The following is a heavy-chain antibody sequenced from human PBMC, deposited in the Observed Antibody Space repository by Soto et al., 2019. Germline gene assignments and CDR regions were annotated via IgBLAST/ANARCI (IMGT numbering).Heavy chain of an antibody. Sequence: SETLSLTCTVSGGSMSSYYWSWIRQPPGKGLEWIGYIYYSGSTYYNPPLKSRVTISVDTSKNQFSLKLSSVTAADTAVYYCARHTPAISISDHWGQGTLVTVSS. V-gene: IGHV4-59*08. CDR2: IYYSGST. D-gene: IGHD2-15*01. CDR1: GGSMSSYY. J-gene: IGHJ4*02. CDR3: ARHTPAISISDH.